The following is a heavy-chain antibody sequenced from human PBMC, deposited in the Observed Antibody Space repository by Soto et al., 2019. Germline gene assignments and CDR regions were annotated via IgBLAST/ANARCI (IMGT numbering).Heavy chain of an antibody. CDR3: ASGNVRYFDWLFLRKARQFDY. J-gene: IGHJ4*02. Sequence: LSLTCAVYGGSFSGYYWSWIRQPPGKGLEWIGEINHSGSTNYNPSLKSRVTISVDTSKNQFSLKLSSVTAADTAVYYCASGNVRYFDWLFLRKARQFDYWGQGTLVTVSS. V-gene: IGHV4-34*01. D-gene: IGHD3-9*01. CDR1: GGSFSGYY. CDR2: INHSGST.